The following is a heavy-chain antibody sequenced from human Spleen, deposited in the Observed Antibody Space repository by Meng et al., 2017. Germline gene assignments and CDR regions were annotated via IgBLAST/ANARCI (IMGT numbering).Heavy chain of an antibody. CDR2: INTNTGNP. CDR3: ARVAIQLWLWLDKRGPDDNYGMDV. D-gene: IGHD5-18*01. J-gene: IGHJ6*02. V-gene: IGHV7-4-1*02. Sequence: ASVKVSCRASGYTFTSYAMNWVRQAPGQGLEWMGWINTNTGNPTYAQGFTGRFVFSLDTSVSTAYLQISSLKAEDTAVYYCARVAIQLWLWLDKRGPDDNYGMDVWGQGTTVTVSS. CDR1: GYTFTSYA.